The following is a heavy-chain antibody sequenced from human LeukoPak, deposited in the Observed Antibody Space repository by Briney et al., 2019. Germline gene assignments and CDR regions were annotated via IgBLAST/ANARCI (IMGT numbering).Heavy chain of an antibody. CDR2: IYTGGST. CDR1: GGSISSYY. V-gene: IGHV4-4*09. D-gene: IGHD6-13*01. Sequence: SETLSLTCTVSGGSISSYYWSWIRQPPGKGLEWIGYIYTGGSTNYNPSLKSRVTISVDTSKNQFSLKLSSVTAADTAVYYCARHRGYSYNWFDPWGQGTLVTVSS. CDR3: ARHRGYSYNWFDP. J-gene: IGHJ5*02.